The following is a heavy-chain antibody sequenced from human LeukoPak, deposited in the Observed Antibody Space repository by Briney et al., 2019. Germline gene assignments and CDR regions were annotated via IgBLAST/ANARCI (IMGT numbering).Heavy chain of an antibody. CDR1: GFTFSSYW. J-gene: IGHJ4*02. D-gene: IGHD5-18*01. CDR3: ARVLRDTAMAYYFDY. V-gene: IGHV3-7*01. CDR2: IKQDGSKK. Sequence: GGSLRLSCAASGFTFSSYWMSWVRQAPGKGLEWVSNIKQDGSKKYYVDSVKGRFTISRDNAKNSLYLQMNSLRAEDTAVYYCARVLRDTAMAYYFDYWGQGTLVTVSS.